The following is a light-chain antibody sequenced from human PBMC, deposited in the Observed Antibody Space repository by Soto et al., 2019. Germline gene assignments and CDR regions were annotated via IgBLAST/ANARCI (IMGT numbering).Light chain of an antibody. J-gene: IGLJ2*01. V-gene: IGLV1-44*01. CDR3: VAWDDSLNAYVV. CDR2: SNN. CDR1: GSNIGSNT. Sequence: QSVLTQPPSASGTPGQRVTISCSGSGSNIGSNTVNWYQQLPGTAPKLVIYSNNQRPSGVPDRFSGSKSGTSASLAISGLQSEDEADYYCVAWDDSLNAYVVFGGGTKVTVL.